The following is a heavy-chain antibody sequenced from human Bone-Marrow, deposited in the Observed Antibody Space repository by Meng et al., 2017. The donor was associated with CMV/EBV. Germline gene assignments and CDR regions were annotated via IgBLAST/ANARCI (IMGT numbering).Heavy chain of an antibody. CDR3: AKDERSWYGLFDY. CDR1: GFTFDDYA. J-gene: IGHJ4*02. Sequence: SLKISCSASGFTFDDYAMHWVRQAPGKGLEWVSGISWNSGSIGYADSVKGRFTISRDSAKNSLYLQMNSLRAEDTALYYCAKDERSWYGLFDYRGQGTLVTVSS. CDR2: ISWNSGSI. D-gene: IGHD6-13*01. V-gene: IGHV3-9*01.